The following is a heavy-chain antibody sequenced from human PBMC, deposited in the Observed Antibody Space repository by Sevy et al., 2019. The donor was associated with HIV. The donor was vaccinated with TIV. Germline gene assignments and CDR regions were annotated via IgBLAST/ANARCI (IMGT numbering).Heavy chain of an antibody. J-gene: IGHJ3*02. V-gene: IGHV3-74*01. D-gene: IGHD3-3*01. CDR3: ERDSVTVSRIVLYALDI. CDR1: GFTFGSYW. CDR2: ISDDGRST. Sequence: GGSLRLSCGASGFTFGSYWMHWVRQVPGKGLEWVSRISDDGRSTTSADSVRGRFTISRDNANTKLYLQMNGLSADDTAMYFYERDSVTVSRIVLYALDIWGQGTMVTVSS.